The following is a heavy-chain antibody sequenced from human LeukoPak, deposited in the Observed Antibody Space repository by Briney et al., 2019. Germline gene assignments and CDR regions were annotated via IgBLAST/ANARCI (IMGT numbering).Heavy chain of an antibody. CDR3: ARPPGRDGYNRYDY. V-gene: IGHV1-2*02. CDR2: INPNSGGT. Sequence: ASVKVSCKASGYTFTGYYMHWVRQAPGQGLEWRGWINPNSGGTNYAQKFQGRVTMTGDTSISTAYMELNRLRSDDTAVYYCARPPGRDGYNRYDYWGQGTLVTVSS. D-gene: IGHD5-24*01. CDR1: GYTFTGYY. J-gene: IGHJ4*02.